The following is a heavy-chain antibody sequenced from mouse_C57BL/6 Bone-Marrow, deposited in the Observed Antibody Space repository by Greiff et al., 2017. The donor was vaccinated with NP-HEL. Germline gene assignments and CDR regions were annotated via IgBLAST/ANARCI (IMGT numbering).Heavy chain of an antibody. V-gene: IGHV1-82*01. CDR3: ARSYYGSSHCYFDY. J-gene: IGHJ2*01. Sequence: QVQLQQSGPELVKPGASVKISCKASGYAFSSSWMNWVKQRPGKGLEWIGRIYPGGGDTNYNGKFKGKATLTADKSSSTAYMQLSSLTSEDSAVYFCARSYYGSSHCYFDYWGQGTTLTVSS. D-gene: IGHD1-1*01. CDR2: IYPGGGDT. CDR1: GYAFSSSW.